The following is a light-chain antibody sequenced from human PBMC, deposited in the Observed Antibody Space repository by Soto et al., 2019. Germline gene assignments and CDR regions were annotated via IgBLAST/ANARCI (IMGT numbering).Light chain of an antibody. Sequence: DIVMTQSPDSLAVSLGERATINCKSSQSVLYSSKNKNYLAWYQQRPGQPPKLLIYSASTRESGVPDRFSGSGSGTDFTLTITSLQAEDVAVYYCQQYESTPPTFGQGTKLEIK. CDR3: QQYESTPPT. CDR2: SAS. CDR1: QSVLYSSKNKNY. V-gene: IGKV4-1*01. J-gene: IGKJ2*01.